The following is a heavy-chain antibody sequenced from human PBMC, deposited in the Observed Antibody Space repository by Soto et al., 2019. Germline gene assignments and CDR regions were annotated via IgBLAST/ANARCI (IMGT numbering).Heavy chain of an antibody. CDR2: IFYSGNT. D-gene: IGHD3-10*01. CDR3: ARHQRITVVRGVLDAIDI. CDR1: GGSISSGYYY. V-gene: IGHV4-39*01. Sequence: KPSETLSLTCTVSGGSISSGYYYWGWIRQPPGKGLEWIGTIFYSGNTYYNPSLKSRVTISVDTSKNQFSLKLSSVTAADTAVYYCARHQRITVVRGVLDAIDIWGQGTVVTVSS. J-gene: IGHJ3*02.